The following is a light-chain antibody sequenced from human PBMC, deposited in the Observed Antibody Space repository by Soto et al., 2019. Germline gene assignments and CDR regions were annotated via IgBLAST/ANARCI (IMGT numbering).Light chain of an antibody. Sequence: QSALTQPASVSGSPGQSITITCTGTGSDVGGHDYVSWYQQHPGKAPKLIFYEVSNRPSGVSDRFSGSKSGNRASLTISGLQAEDEGEYYCSSYASSNSLLFGGGTKLTVL. CDR2: EVS. CDR1: GSDVGGHDY. V-gene: IGLV2-14*01. J-gene: IGLJ2*01. CDR3: SSYASSNSLL.